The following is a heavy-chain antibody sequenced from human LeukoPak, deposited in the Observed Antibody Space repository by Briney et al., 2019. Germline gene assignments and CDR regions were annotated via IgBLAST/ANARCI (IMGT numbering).Heavy chain of an antibody. CDR2: INHNGNVN. Sequence: GVSLRLSCAASGFTFSSYWMNWARRAPGKGLEWVASINHNGNVNYYVDSVKGRFTVSRDNAKNSLYLQMSNLRAEDTAVYFCARGGGLDVWGQGATVTVSS. D-gene: IGHD3-16*01. J-gene: IGHJ6*02. V-gene: IGHV3-7*03. CDR1: GFTFSSYW. CDR3: ARGGGLDV.